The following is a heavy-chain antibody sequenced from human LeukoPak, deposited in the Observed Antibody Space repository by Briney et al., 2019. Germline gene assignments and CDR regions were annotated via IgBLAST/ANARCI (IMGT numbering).Heavy chain of an antibody. J-gene: IGHJ6*02. CDR2: INPNNGGR. Sequence: ASVKVSCKPSRYTFTGYYMHLVRQAPGQGREWMGWINPNNGGRNHAQNFQGRVTMTRDTSISTAYMELSRLRSDDTAVYYCARDTAMVSGYYYGMDVWGQGTTVTVSS. D-gene: IGHD5-18*01. CDR1: RYTFTGYY. CDR3: ARDTAMVSGYYYGMDV. V-gene: IGHV1-2*02.